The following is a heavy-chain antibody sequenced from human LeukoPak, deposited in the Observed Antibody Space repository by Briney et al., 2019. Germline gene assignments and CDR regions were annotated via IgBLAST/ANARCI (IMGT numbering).Heavy chain of an antibody. CDR1: GGSFSGYY. Sequence: SETLSLTCAVYGGSFSGYYWSWIRQPPGKGLEWIGEINHSGNTNYNPSLKSRVTISVDTSKNQFSLKLSSVTAADTAVYYCARRSITIFGVVPIDYWGQGTLVTVSS. D-gene: IGHD3-3*01. CDR2: INHSGNT. CDR3: ARRSITIFGVVPIDY. V-gene: IGHV4-34*01. J-gene: IGHJ4*02.